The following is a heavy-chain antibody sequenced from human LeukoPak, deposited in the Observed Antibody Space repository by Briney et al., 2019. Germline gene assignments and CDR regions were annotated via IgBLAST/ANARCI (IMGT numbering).Heavy chain of an antibody. J-gene: IGHJ4*02. Sequence: GGSLRLSCAASGFIFSSFTMNWVRQAPGKGLEWVSSISSSGSYIYSGDSVQGRFTISRDNAKNSLYLQMNSLSAEDTAVYYCAKGSRIVGAPPDYWGQGILVTVSS. CDR2: ISSSGSYI. CDR3: AKGSRIVGAPPDY. D-gene: IGHD1-26*01. CDR1: GFIFSSFT. V-gene: IGHV3-21*01.